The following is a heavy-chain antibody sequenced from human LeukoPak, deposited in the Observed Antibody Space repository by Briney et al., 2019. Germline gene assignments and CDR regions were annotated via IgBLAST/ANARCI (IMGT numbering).Heavy chain of an antibody. D-gene: IGHD2-2*01. J-gene: IGHJ5*02. CDR1: GGTFSSYT. CDR2: IIPILGIA. Sequence: SVKVSCKASGGTFSSYTISWVRQAPGQGLEWMGRIIPILGIANYAQKFQGRVTITADKSTSTAYMELSSLRSEGTAVYYCARDRDIVVVPAAQYNWFDPWGQGTLVTVSS. CDR3: ARDRDIVVVPAAQYNWFDP. V-gene: IGHV1-69*04.